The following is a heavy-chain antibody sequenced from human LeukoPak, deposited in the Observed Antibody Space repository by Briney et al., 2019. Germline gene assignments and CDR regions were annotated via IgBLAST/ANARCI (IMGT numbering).Heavy chain of an antibody. Sequence: SETLSLTCAVSGGSISSGGYSWSWIRQPPGKGLEWIGYIYYSGSTYYNPSLKSRVTISVDTSKNQFSLKLSSVTAADTAVYYCARVVMGWKQLASNYYYYMDVWGKGTTVTVSS. D-gene: IGHD6-6*01. J-gene: IGHJ6*03. CDR1: GGSISSGGYS. CDR2: IYYSGST. CDR3: ARVVMGWKQLASNYYYYMDV. V-gene: IGHV4-30-4*07.